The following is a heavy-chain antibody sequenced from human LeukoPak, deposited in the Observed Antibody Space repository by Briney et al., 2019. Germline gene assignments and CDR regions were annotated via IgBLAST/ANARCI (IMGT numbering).Heavy chain of an antibody. CDR2: IYYSGST. Sequence: PSETLSLTCTVSGGSISSYYWSWIRQPPGKGLEWIGYIYYSGSTNYNPSLKSRVTISVDTSKNQFSLKPSSVTAADTAVYYCARQELSSGWYSFNYWGQGTLVTVSS. J-gene: IGHJ4*02. V-gene: IGHV4-59*08. D-gene: IGHD6-19*01. CDR3: ARQELSSGWYSFNY. CDR1: GGSISSYY.